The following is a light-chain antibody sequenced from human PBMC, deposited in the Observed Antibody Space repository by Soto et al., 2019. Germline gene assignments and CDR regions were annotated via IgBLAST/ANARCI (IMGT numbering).Light chain of an antibody. V-gene: IGLV2-14*01. CDR3: SSHTSSSRYV. CDR1: SSDVGGNH. J-gene: IGLJ1*01. CDR2: DVT. Sequence: QSALTQPASVSGSPGQSITISCTGSSSDVGGNHVSWYQQHPGKAPRLLIFDVTNRPSGISNRFSGSKSDNTAPLTISGLQADDEADYYCSSHTSSSRYVFGTGTKLTVL.